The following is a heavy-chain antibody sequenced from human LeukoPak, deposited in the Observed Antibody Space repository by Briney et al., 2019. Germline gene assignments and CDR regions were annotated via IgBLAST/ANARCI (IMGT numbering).Heavy chain of an antibody. CDR3: ARPRAGYFNWFDP. D-gene: IGHD3-9*01. CDR2: IYPGDSDT. J-gene: IGHJ5*02. V-gene: IGHV5-51*01. Sequence: GESLQISCKGSGYSFTSYWIGWVRQMPGKGLEWMGIIYPGDSDTRYSASFQGQVTISADKSISTAYLQWSSLKASDTAMYYCARPRAGYFNWFDPWGQGTLVTVSS. CDR1: GYSFTSYW.